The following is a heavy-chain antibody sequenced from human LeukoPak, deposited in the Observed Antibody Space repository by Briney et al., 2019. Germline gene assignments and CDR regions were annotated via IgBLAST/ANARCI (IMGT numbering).Heavy chain of an antibody. CDR2: INSDGSST. D-gene: IGHD1-1*01. Sequence: GGSLRLSCAASGFTFSSYRMHWVRQAPGKGLVWVSRINSDGSSTSYADSVKGRFTISRDNAKNTLYLQMNSLRAEDTAVYYCARDRDRFWNDANDAFDTWGQGTMVTVSS. V-gene: IGHV3-74*01. CDR1: GFTFSSYR. J-gene: IGHJ3*02. CDR3: ARDRDRFWNDANDAFDT.